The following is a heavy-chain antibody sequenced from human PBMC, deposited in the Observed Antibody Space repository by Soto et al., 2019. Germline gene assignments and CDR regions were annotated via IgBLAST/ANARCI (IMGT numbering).Heavy chain of an antibody. D-gene: IGHD3-22*01. Sequence: ETLSLTCTVSGGSISSYYWSWIRQPPGKGLEWIGYIYYSGSTNYNPSLESRVTISVDTSKNQFSLKLSSVTAADTAVYYCARAKGYYDSSGYYPFDYWGQGTLVTVSS. J-gene: IGHJ4*02. CDR2: IYYSGST. CDR1: GGSISSYY. V-gene: IGHV4-59*01. CDR3: ARAKGYYDSSGYYPFDY.